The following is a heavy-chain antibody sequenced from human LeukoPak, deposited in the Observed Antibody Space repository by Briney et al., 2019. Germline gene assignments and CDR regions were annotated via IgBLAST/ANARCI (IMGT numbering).Heavy chain of an antibody. CDR1: GDSISSSSYY. J-gene: IGHJ5*02. Sequence: PSETLSLTCTGSGDSISSSSYYWGWIRQPPGKGLEWIGSIYYSGSTYYNPSLKSRVTISVDTSKNQFSLKLTSVTAADTAVYYCARVDGSCSGGSCPSGNWFDPWGQGTLVTVSS. CDR2: IYYSGST. V-gene: IGHV4-39*07. D-gene: IGHD2-15*01. CDR3: ARVDGSCSGGSCPSGNWFDP.